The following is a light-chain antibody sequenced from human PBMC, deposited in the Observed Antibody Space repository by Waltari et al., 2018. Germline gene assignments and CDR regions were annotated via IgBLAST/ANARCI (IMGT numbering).Light chain of an antibody. CDR1: WSNIGTNV. Sequence: QSLLTQPPAASGTPGQTVTIPCSGSWSNIGTNVVSWYQQPPGTAPKLLIHSNNQRPSGVPDRFSCSKSGTSASLAISGLQSADEADYYCSAWDDSLNGHVIFGGGTKLTVL. J-gene: IGLJ2*01. CDR2: SNN. V-gene: IGLV1-44*01. CDR3: SAWDDSLNGHVI.